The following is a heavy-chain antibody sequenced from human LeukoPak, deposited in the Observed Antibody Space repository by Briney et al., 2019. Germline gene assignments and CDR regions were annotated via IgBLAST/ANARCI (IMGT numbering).Heavy chain of an antibody. V-gene: IGHV4-34*01. CDR2: INYSGST. CDR3: ARGQLTCSGGSCYSNHYYYYYYMDV. J-gene: IGHJ6*03. CDR1: GGSFIGYY. D-gene: IGHD2-15*01. Sequence: SETLSLTCAVYGGSFIGYYWGWIRQPPGKWLEWIGEINYSGSTNYNPSLKSRVPLSVDTSKNQFSLKLSSVTAADTAVYYCARGQLTCSGGSCYSNHYYYYYYMDVWGKGTTVTVS.